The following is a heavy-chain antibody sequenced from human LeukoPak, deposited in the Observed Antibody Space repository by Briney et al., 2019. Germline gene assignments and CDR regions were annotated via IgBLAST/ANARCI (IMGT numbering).Heavy chain of an antibody. D-gene: IGHD5-18*01. CDR2: IYHSGSA. CDR3: ARVRGYSYGHFDY. CDR1: GGSISTISYY. V-gene: IGHV4-39*07. J-gene: IGHJ4*02. Sequence: SETLSLTCTVSGGSISTISYYWGWIRQPPGKGLEWIGSIYHSGSAYYNPSLESRVTISVDTSKNQFSLKLGSVTAADTAVYYCARVRGYSYGHFDYWGQGTLVTVSS.